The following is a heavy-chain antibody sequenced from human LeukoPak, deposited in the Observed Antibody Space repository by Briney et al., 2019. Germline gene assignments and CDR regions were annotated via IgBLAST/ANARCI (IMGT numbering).Heavy chain of an antibody. CDR2: IIPILGLA. D-gene: IGHD3-22*01. J-gene: IGHJ4*02. CDR1: GGTFSSYT. CDR3: ARDSYYDSSGLFDY. V-gene: IGHV1-69*04. Sequence: GSSVKVSCKASGGTFSSYTISWVRQAPGQGLEWMGRIIPILGLANYAQKFQGRVTITADKSTSTAYMELSSLRSEDTAVYYCARDSYYDSSGLFDYWGQGTLVTVSS.